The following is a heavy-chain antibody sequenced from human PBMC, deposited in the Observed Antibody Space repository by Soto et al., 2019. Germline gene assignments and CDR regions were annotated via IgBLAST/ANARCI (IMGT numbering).Heavy chain of an antibody. CDR3: AKWTSGFDY. J-gene: IGHJ4*02. CDR2: IKYDGSKT. V-gene: IGHV3-7*01. D-gene: IGHD2-8*01. CDR1: GFTFANYW. Sequence: GGSLRLSCAASGFTFANYWMSWVRQAPGRGLEWVANIKYDGSKTYYVDSVEGRFTISRDNADNSLYLQMNGLRAEDTALYYCAKWTSGFDYWGQGTLVTVSS.